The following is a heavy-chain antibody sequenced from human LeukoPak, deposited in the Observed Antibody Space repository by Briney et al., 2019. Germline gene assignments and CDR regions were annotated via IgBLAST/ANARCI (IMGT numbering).Heavy chain of an antibody. CDR3: ARGPHPITIFGVVTSPYFDY. CDR1: GGSISSSSYY. V-gene: IGHV4-39*01. D-gene: IGHD3-3*01. J-gene: IGHJ4*02. CDR2: IYYSGST. Sequence: PSETLSLTCTVSGGSISSSSYYWGWIRQPPGKRLEWIGSIYYSGSTYYNPSLKSRVTISVDTSKNQFSLKLSSVTAADTAVYYCARGPHPITIFGVVTSPYFDYWGQGTLVTVSS.